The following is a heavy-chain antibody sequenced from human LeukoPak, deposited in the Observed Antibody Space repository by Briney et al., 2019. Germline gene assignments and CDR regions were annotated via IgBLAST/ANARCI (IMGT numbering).Heavy chain of an antibody. V-gene: IGHV3-23*01. CDR2: IFGSGGSP. CDR1: AFTFSSYT. D-gene: IGHD5-18*01. CDR3: GKTTVGYSSGQKPAWPVDY. Sequence: GGSLRLSCTASAFTFSSYTMNWVRQAPGKGLEWVAGIFGSGGSPHYADPVKGRFTISRDNSRNTVYLQINSLRAEDTAVYYCGKTTVGYSSGQKPAWPVDYWGQGTLVTVSS. J-gene: IGHJ4*02.